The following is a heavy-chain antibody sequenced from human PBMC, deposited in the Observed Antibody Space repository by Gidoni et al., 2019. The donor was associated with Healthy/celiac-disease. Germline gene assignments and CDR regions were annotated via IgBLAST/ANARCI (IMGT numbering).Heavy chain of an antibody. CDR1: GFTFSSYS. CDR3: ARSILRHDSSGYSGVDY. V-gene: IGHV3-48*02. CDR2: ISSSSSTI. D-gene: IGHD3-22*01. J-gene: IGHJ4*02. Sequence: EVQLLESGGVLVQPGGSLRLSCAASGFTFSSYSMNWVRQAPGKGLEWVSYISSSSSTIYYADSVKGRFTISRDNAKNSLYLQMNSLRDEDTAVYYCARSILRHDSSGYSGVDYWGQGTLVTVSS.